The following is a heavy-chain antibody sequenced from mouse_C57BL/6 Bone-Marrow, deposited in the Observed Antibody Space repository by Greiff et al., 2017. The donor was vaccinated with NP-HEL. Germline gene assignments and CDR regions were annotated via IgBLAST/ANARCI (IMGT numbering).Heavy chain of an antibody. CDR3: ARNYYGYAMDY. CDR1: GFTFSSYG. CDR2: ISSGGSYT. J-gene: IGHJ4*01. Sequence: DVHLVESGGDLVKPGGSLKLSCAASGFTFSSYGMSWVRQTPDKRLEWVATISSGGSYTYYPDSVKGRFTISRDNAKNTLYLQMSSLKSEDTAMYYCARNYYGYAMDYWGQGTSVTVSS. V-gene: IGHV5-6*01. D-gene: IGHD1-1*01.